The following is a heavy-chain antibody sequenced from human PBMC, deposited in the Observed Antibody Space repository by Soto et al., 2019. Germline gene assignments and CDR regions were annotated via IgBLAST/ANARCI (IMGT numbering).Heavy chain of an antibody. V-gene: IGHV3-23*01. Sequence: EVQLLESGGGLVQPGGSLRLSCAASGFTFSSYAMSWVRQAPGKGLEWVSAISGSGGSTYYADSVKGRFTISRDNSKNTLYLQRNSLRAEDTAVYYCAKGFSGWYQSTVDYWGQGTLVTVSS. CDR2: ISGSGGST. D-gene: IGHD6-19*01. J-gene: IGHJ4*02. CDR3: AKGFSGWYQSTVDY. CDR1: GFTFSSYA.